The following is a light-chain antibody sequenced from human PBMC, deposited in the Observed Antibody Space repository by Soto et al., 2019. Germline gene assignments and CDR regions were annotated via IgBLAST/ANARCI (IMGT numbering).Light chain of an antibody. CDR3: QQHNSYPRT. J-gene: IGKJ1*01. CDR2: AAS. Sequence: DIQLTRSPSFLSASVGDRVTITCRASQGINTYLAWYQQKPGKAPKLLMYAASTLQSGVPSRFSGSGSGTEFTLTISSLQPEDFATYFCQQHNSYPRTFGQGTKVDIK. V-gene: IGKV1-9*01. CDR1: QGINTY.